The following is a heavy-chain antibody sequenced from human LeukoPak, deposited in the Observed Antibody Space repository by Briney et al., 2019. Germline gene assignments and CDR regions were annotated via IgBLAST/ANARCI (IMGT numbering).Heavy chain of an antibody. CDR2: IHYSGST. CDR3: ASLGYCSSTSCNNFDY. Sequence: SETLPLTCTVSGGSITSSNYYWGWIRQPPGKGLEWIVSIHYSGSTYYNPSLKSRVTISVDTSKNQFSLKLSSVTATDTAVYYCASLGYCSSTSCNNFDYWGQGTLATVSS. V-gene: IGHV4-39*01. J-gene: IGHJ4*02. D-gene: IGHD2-2*01. CDR1: GGSITSSNYY.